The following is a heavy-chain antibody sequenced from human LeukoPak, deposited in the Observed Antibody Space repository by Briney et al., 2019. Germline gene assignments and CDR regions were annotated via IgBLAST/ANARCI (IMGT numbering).Heavy chain of an antibody. CDR1: GYTFTGYY. CDR2: INPNSGGT. D-gene: IGHD3-9*01. Sequence: GASVKVSCKASGYTFTGYYMHWVRQAPGQGLEWMGRINPNSGGTNYAQKFQGRVTMTRDTSISTAYMELSRLRSEDTAVYYCARKLRYFDRTPLGYWGQGTLVTVSS. J-gene: IGHJ4*02. V-gene: IGHV1-2*06. CDR3: ARKLRYFDRTPLGY.